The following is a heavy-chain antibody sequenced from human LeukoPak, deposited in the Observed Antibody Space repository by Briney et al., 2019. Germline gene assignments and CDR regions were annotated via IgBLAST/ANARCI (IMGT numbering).Heavy chain of an antibody. CDR1: GGTFSSYA. Sequence: ASVKVSCKASGGTFSSYAISWVRQAPGQGLEWMGGIIPIFGTANYAQKLQGRVTITTDESTSTAYMERSSLRSEDTAVYYCARVLGGYYYYIDVWGKGTTVTVSS. V-gene: IGHV1-69*05. CDR2: IIPIFGTA. CDR3: ARVLGGYYYYIDV. J-gene: IGHJ6*03.